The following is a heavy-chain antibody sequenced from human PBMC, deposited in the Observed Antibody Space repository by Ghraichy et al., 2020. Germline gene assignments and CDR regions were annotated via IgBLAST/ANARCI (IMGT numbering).Heavy chain of an antibody. CDR2: IYYSGST. D-gene: IGHD3-16*02. V-gene: IGHV4-30-4*01. CDR1: GGSISSGDYY. CDR3: ARVSSPMITFGGVIVDAFDI. J-gene: IGHJ3*02. Sequence: LRLSCTVSGGSISSGDYYWSWIRQPPGKGLEWIGYIYYSGSTYYNPSLKSRVTISVDTSKNQFSLKLSSVTAADTAVYYCARVSSPMITFGGVIVDAFDIWGQGTIVTVSS.